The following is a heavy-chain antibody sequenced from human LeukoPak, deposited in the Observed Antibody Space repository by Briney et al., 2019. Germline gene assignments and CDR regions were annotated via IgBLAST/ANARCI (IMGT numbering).Heavy chain of an antibody. Sequence: GASVKVSCKASGYTFTSYGISWVRQAPGQGLEWMGWISAYNGNTNYAQKLQGRVTMTTDTSTSTAYMELRSLRSDDTAVYYCARDRYCSGGSCPLDAFDIWGQGTMVTVSS. D-gene: IGHD2-15*01. CDR2: ISAYNGNT. J-gene: IGHJ3*02. CDR3: ARDRYCSGGSCPLDAFDI. CDR1: GYTFTSYG. V-gene: IGHV1-18*01.